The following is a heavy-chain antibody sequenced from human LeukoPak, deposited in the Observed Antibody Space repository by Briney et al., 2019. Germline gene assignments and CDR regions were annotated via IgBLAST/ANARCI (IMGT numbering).Heavy chain of an antibody. CDR1: GFTFSNYR. CDR2: ISSSGSTT. Sequence: GGSLRLSCAASGFTFSNYRVNWVRQAPGKGLEWVSHISSSGSTTYYADSVKGRFTVSRDNAKNSLYLQMISLSAEDTAVYYCARAHPTDYYMDVWGQGTTVTVSS. CDR3: ARAHPTDYYMDV. V-gene: IGHV3-48*01. J-gene: IGHJ6*03.